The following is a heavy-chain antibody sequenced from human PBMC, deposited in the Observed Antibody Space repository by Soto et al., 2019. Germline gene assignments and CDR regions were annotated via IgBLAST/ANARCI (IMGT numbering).Heavy chain of an antibody. V-gene: IGHV4-61*01. J-gene: IGHJ4*02. Sequence: QVQLQESGPGLLKPSGTLSLTCTVSGGSVSSGSYYWSWIRQPPGKGLEWIGYIYYSGSTNYNPSLKSRVTISLDTSSNQFSLKLTSVTAADTAVYYCARDIRGYSRAFDYWGQGTLVTVSS. CDR2: IYYSGST. CDR3: ARDIRGYSRAFDY. CDR1: GGSVSSGSYY. D-gene: IGHD5-18*01.